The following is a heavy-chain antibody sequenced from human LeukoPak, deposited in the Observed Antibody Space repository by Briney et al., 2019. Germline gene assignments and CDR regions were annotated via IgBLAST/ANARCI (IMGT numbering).Heavy chain of an antibody. J-gene: IGHJ4*02. CDR2: ISGSGAGT. CDR3: ARDLLVGSGEPEFDY. V-gene: IGHV3-23*01. Sequence: GGSLRLSCAASGFTFSSYSMNWVRQAPGKGLDWVSSISGSGAGTYYADSVKGRFTISRDNSKNTLYLQMNSLRAEDTAVYYCARDLLVGSGEPEFDYWGQGTLVTVSS. D-gene: IGHD3-10*01. CDR1: GFTFSSYS.